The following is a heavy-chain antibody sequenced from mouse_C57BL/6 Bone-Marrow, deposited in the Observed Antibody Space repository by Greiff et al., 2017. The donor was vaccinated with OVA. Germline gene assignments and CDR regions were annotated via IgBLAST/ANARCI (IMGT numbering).Heavy chain of an antibody. J-gene: IGHJ3*01. V-gene: IGHV1-55*01. CDR1: GYTFTSYW. Sequence: QVQLQQPGAELVKPGASVKMSCKASGYTFTSYWITWVKQRPGQGLEWIGDIYPGSGSTNYNEKFKSKATLTVDTSSSTAYMQLSSLTSEDSAVDYCARRVHYYGSSSFAYWGQGTLVTVSA. D-gene: IGHD1-1*01. CDR3: ARRVHYYGSSSFAY. CDR2: IYPGSGST.